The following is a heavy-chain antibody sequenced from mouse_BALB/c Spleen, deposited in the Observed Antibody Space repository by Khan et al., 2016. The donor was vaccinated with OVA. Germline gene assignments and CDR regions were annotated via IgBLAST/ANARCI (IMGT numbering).Heavy chain of an antibody. CDR2: INPSNGGT. Sequence: QVQLQQPGAELVKPGASVKLSCKASGYTFTSYYMYWVKQRPGQGLEWIGGINPSNGGTNFNEKFKSKATLTVDKSSSTAYMQLSSLTSEDSAVYYGTRGGAWATMISWVAYWGQGTLVTVSA. J-gene: IGHJ3*01. D-gene: IGHD2-4*01. V-gene: IGHV1S81*02. CDR1: GYTFTSYY. CDR3: TRGGAWATMISWVAY.